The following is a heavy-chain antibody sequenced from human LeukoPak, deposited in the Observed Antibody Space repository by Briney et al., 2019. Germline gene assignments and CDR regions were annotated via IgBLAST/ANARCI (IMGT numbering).Heavy chain of an antibody. Sequence: GGSLRLSCAVSGFIFTNYAMSWVRQAPGKGLEWVWVIIGSSGSTFYADSVKGRFTISRDKSKNTLYLQMNSLRAEHTAVYYCPKGGYDYVAMGYFDYWGQGPLVTVPS. V-gene: IGHV3-23*01. D-gene: IGHD5-12*01. CDR3: PKGGYDYVAMGYFDY. CDR2: IIGSSGST. CDR1: GFIFTNYA. J-gene: IGHJ4*02.